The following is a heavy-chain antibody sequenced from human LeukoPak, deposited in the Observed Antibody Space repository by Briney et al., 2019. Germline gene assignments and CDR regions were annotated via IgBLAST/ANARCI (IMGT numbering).Heavy chain of an antibody. CDR2: IYYSGRT. CDR3: ARYDREAWFDP. J-gene: IGHJ5*02. CDR1: GGSISSGGYY. D-gene: IGHD3-16*01. V-gene: IGHV4-31*03. Sequence: SETLSLTCTVSGGSISSGGYYWSWIRQHPGKGLEWIGYIYYSGRTYYNPSLKSRVTISVDTSKNQFSLKLSSVTAADTAVYYCARYDREAWFDPWGQGTLVTVSS.